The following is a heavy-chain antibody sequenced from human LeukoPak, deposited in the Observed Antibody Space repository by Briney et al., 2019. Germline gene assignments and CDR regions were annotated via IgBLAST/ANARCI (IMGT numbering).Heavy chain of an antibody. D-gene: IGHD5-12*01. V-gene: IGHV3-23*01. Sequence: GGSLRLSCAASGFTFTNYAMSWVRQAPGRGREWGSRFSGSGDSTNYADSVKGRFTISRDNSKNTLYLQMNSLRAEDTAVYYCAKDRTKYTGYVHFDYWGQGTLVTVSS. CDR3: AKDRTKYTGYVHFDY. CDR2: FSGSGDST. CDR1: GFTFTNYA. J-gene: IGHJ4*02.